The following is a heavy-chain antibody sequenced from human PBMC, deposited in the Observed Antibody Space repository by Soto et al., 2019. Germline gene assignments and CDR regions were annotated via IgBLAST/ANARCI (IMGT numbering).Heavy chain of an antibody. Sequence: SETLSLTCTVSGGSISSSSYYWGWIRQPPGKGLEWIGSIYYSGSTYYNPSLKSRVTISVDTSKNQFSLKLSSVTAADTAVYYCARGRDSSGWYSGWLDPWGQGTLVTVSS. CDR1: GGSISSSSYY. CDR3: ARGRDSSGWYSGWLDP. CDR2: IYYSGST. V-gene: IGHV4-39*01. J-gene: IGHJ5*02. D-gene: IGHD6-19*01.